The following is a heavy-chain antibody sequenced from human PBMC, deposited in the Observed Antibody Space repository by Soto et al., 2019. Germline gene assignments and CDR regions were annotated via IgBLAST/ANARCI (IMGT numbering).Heavy chain of an antibody. J-gene: IGHJ4*02. CDR2: ISESGHTI. CDR1: GFTFNSYE. D-gene: IGHD6-19*01. V-gene: IGHV3-48*03. Sequence: EVQLVESGGRLVQPGGSLRLSCAASGFTFNSYEMTWVRQAPGKGLEWISYISESGHTIHYADSVKGRFTISRDSADNSLYLQMDSLRAEDTAVYYCARIGAGGWDIPFDVWGQGTLVTVSS. CDR3: ARIGAGGWDIPFDV.